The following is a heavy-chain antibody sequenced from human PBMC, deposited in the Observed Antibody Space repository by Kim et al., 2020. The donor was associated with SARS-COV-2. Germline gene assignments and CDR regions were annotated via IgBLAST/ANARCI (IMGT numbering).Heavy chain of an antibody. V-gene: IGHV3-23*01. J-gene: IGHJ4*02. D-gene: IGHD2-2*03. Sequence: YATSGKGRFTISRDNSKNTLYLQMNSLRAEDTAVYYCAKVGEGLDNYFDYWGQGTLVTVSS. CDR3: AKVGEGLDNYFDY.